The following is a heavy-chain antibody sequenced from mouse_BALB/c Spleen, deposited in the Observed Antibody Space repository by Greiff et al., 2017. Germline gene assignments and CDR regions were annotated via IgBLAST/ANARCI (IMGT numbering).Heavy chain of an antibody. D-gene: IGHD2-5*01. CDR1: GYTFTSYW. CDR2: IDPYDSET. J-gene: IGHJ4*01. V-gene: IGHV1-74*01. Sequence: VQLQQSGAELVRPGASVKLSCKASGYTFTSYWMNWVKQRPEQGLEWIGRIDPYDSETHYNQKFKDKAILTVDKSSSTAYMQLSSLTSVDSAVYYCASSYSNYQGGAMDYWGQGTSVTVSS. CDR3: ASSYSNYQGGAMDY.